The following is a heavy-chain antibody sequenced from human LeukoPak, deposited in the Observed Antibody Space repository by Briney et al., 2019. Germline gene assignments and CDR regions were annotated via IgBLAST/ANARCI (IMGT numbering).Heavy chain of an antibody. Sequence: SVKVSCKASGGTFSSYAISWVRQAPGQGLEWMGGIIPIFGTANYAQKFQGRVTITADESTSTAYMELSSLRSEDTAVYYCARTYDSSGNEYYFDYWGQGTLVTVSS. CDR1: GGTFSSYA. J-gene: IGHJ4*02. D-gene: IGHD3-22*01. CDR3: ARTYDSSGNEYYFDY. CDR2: IIPIFGTA. V-gene: IGHV1-69*13.